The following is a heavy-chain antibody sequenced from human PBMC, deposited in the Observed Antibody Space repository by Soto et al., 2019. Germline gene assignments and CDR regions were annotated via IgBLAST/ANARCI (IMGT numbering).Heavy chain of an antibody. CDR2: IKSKTDGGTT. V-gene: IGHV3-15*07. J-gene: IGHJ6*02. CDR1: GFTFSNAW. Sequence: GGSLRLSCAASGFTFSNAWMNWVRQAPGKGLEWVGRIKSKTDGGTTDYAAPVKGRFTISRDNSKNTLYLQMNSLRAEDTAVYYCARDEAAAGTYYYYGMDVWGQGTTVTVSS. D-gene: IGHD6-13*01. CDR3: ARDEAAAGTYYYYGMDV.